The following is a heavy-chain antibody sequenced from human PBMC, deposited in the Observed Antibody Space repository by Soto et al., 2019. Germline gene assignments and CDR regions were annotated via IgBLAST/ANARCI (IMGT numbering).Heavy chain of an antibody. CDR3: ASQRDDSSGYYFDY. D-gene: IGHD3-22*01. V-gene: IGHV4-34*01. Sequence: QVQLQQWGAGVLKPSETLSLTCAVYGGSFSGYYWSWIRQPPGQGLEWIGEINHSGSTNYNPSLKSRVTISVDTSKNQFSLKLSPVTAADTAVYYCASQRDDSSGYYFDYWGQGTLVTVSS. CDR2: INHSGST. J-gene: IGHJ4*02. CDR1: GGSFSGYY.